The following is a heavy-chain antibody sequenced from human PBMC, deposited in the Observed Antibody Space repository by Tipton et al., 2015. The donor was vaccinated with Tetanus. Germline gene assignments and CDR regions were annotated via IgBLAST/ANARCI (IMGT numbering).Heavy chain of an antibody. CDR1: GYTFTGYY. D-gene: IGHD3-22*01. V-gene: IGHV1-2*02. CDR2: IDPNSGGT. J-gene: IGHJ6*02. CDR3: ARDRGDYIYYGMDV. Sequence: QVQLVQSGAEVKPPGASVKVSCKASGYTFTGYYMYWVRQAPGQGLEWMGWIDPNSGGTVYAQKFQGRVTMTRDTSISTAYMELRSLRSDDTAVYYCARDRGDYIYYGMDVWGPGTTVTVS.